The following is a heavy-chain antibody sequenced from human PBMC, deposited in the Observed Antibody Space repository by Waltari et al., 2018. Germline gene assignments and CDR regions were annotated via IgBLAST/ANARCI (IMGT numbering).Heavy chain of an antibody. CDR2: IYYSGST. J-gene: IGHJ6*02. CDR1: GGSISSYY. D-gene: IGHD1-7*01. V-gene: IGHV4-59*01. Sequence: QVQLQESGPGLVKPSETLSLTCTVSGGSISSYYWSWIRQPPGKGLEWIGYIYYSGSTNDNPSLKSRVTISVDTSKNQFSLKLSSVTAADTAVYYCARVVITGTTYYYYGMDVWGQGTTVTVSS. CDR3: ARVVITGTTYYYYGMDV.